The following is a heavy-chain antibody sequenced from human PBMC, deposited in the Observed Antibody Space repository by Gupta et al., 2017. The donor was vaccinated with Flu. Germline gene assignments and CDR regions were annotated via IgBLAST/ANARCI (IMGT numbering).Heavy chain of an antibody. CDR3: ARADGGYCSATDCVGAFER. CDR1: Y. D-gene: IGHD2-15*01. V-gene: IGHV4-31*02. J-gene: IGHJ3*01. Sequence: YWNWFRERTGKGLEWIAFINHSGSTYFTRALKSRRSTAIDKAKNPFSMKLTTVTAAGAAGYYCARADGGYCSATDCVGAFERWGQGTMVTV. CDR2: INHSGST.